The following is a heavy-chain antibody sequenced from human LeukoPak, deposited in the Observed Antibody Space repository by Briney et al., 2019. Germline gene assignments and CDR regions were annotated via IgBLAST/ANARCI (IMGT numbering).Heavy chain of an antibody. Sequence: TGGSLRLSCAASEFTFSTYWMSWVRQAPGKGLEWVSAISGSGGSTYYADSVKGRLTISRDNSKNTLYLQMNSLRAEDTAVYYCAKDPVMVYPTHWGQGTLVTVSS. CDR2: ISGSGGST. D-gene: IGHD2-8*01. V-gene: IGHV3-23*01. CDR3: AKDPVMVYPTH. J-gene: IGHJ4*02. CDR1: EFTFSTYW.